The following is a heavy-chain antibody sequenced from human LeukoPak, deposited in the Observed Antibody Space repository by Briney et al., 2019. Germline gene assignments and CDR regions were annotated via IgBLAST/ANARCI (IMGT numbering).Heavy chain of an antibody. Sequence: GGSLRLSCAASGFPFSPYWMNWVRQAPGKGLEWVSGINWNGGSTGYADSVKGRFTISRDNAKNSLYLQMNSLRAEDTALYHCARGDWNDRFDYWGQGTLVTVSS. CDR2: INWNGGST. D-gene: IGHD1-1*01. CDR3: ARGDWNDRFDY. CDR1: GFPFSPYW. J-gene: IGHJ4*02. V-gene: IGHV3-20*01.